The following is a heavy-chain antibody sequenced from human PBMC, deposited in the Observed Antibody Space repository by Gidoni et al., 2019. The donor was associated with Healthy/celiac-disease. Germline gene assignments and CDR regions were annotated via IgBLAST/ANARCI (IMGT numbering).Heavy chain of an antibody. V-gene: IGHV3-21*01. CDR3: ARQPADCSSTSCYAFDY. D-gene: IGHD2-2*01. CDR2: SSSSSSYI. J-gene: IGHJ4*02. Sequence: EVQLVESGGGLVKPGGSLRLSCAASGFTFSSYSMNWVLQAPGKGLEWVSSSSSSSSYIYYADSVKGRFTISRDNAKNSLYLQMNSLRAEDTAVYYCARQPADCSSTSCYAFDYWGQGTLVTVSS. CDR1: GFTFSSYS.